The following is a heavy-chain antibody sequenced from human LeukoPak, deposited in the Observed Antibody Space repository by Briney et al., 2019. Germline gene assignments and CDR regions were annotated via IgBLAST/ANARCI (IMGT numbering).Heavy chain of an antibody. CDR2: ISGSGGST. CDR3: AKDLGSGWSATSYCFDY. J-gene: IGHJ4*02. D-gene: IGHD6-19*01. CDR1: GFTFSSYA. Sequence: GGSLRLPCAASGFTFSSYAMSWVRQAPGKGLEWVSAISGSGGSTYYADSVKGRFTISRDNSKNTLYLQMNSLRAEDTAVYYCAKDLGSGWSATSYCFDYWGQGTLVTVSS. V-gene: IGHV3-23*01.